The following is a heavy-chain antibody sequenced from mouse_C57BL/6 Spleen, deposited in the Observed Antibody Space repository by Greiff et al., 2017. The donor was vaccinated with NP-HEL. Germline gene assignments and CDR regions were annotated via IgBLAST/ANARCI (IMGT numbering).Heavy chain of an antibody. CDR3: ARLGSYYGSTLYAMDY. CDR2: INPSNGGT. J-gene: IGHJ4*01. CDR1: GYTFTSYW. V-gene: IGHV1-53*01. D-gene: IGHD1-1*01. Sequence: QESGTELVKPGASVKLSCKASGYTFTSYWMHWVKQRPGQGLEWIGNINPSNGGTTYNEKFKSKATLTVDQSSSTAYMQLSSLTSEDSAVYYCARLGSYYGSTLYAMDYWGQGTSVTVSS.